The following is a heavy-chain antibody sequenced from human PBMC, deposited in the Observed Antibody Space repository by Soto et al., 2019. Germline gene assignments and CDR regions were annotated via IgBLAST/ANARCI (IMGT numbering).Heavy chain of an antibody. CDR1: GYTFTSYY. CDR3: ARALQKNDYGMDV. Sequence: ASVKVSCKASGYTFTSYYMHWVRQAPGQGLEWMGIINPSGGSTSYAQKFQGRVTMTRDTSTSTVYMELSSPRSEDTAVYYCARALQKNDYGMDVWGQGTTVTVSS. V-gene: IGHV1-46*01. CDR2: INPSGGST. J-gene: IGHJ6*02.